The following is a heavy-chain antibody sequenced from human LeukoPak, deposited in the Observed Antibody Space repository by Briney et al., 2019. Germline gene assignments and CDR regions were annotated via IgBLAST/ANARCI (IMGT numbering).Heavy chain of an antibody. CDR2: INTDGTTT. CDR1: GFTFSTYW. D-gene: IGHD4-23*01. J-gene: IGHJ2*01. CDR3: AKDASGGNSFWYFDL. Sequence: GGSLRLSCAASGFTFSTYWMHWVRQAPGKGLVWVSRINTDGTTTSYADSVKGRFTISRDNSKNTLYLQMNSLRAEDTAVYYCAKDASGGNSFWYFDLWGRGTLVTVSS. V-gene: IGHV3-74*01.